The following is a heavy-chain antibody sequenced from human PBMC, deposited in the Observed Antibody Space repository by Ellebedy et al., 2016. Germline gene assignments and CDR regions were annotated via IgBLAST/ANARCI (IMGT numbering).Heavy chain of an antibody. CDR2: IYYSGST. J-gene: IGHJ4*02. CDR3: ARGCSSTSCYWEGGYDPPFDY. V-gene: IGHV4-59*13. CDR1: GGSISSYY. D-gene: IGHD2-2*01. Sequence: SETLSLXXTVSGGSISSYYWSWIRQPPGKGLEWIGYIYYSGSTNYNPSLKSRVTISVDTSKNQFSLKLSSVTAADTAVYYCARGCSSTSCYWEGGYDPPFDYWGQGTLVTVSS.